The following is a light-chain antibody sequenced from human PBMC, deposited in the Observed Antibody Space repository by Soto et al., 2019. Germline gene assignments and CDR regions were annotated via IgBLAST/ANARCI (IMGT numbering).Light chain of an antibody. CDR1: QSISSH. J-gene: IGKJ1*01. CDR3: QQYSYWWA. V-gene: IGKV3-15*01. CDR2: GAS. Sequence: EIVMTQSPATLSVSPGETATLSCRASQSISSHLAWYQQKPGQTPSLLIYGASTRATGVPARFSGSGSGTEVTLTISSLQSEDFAVYYCQQYSYWWAFGQGTKVEIK.